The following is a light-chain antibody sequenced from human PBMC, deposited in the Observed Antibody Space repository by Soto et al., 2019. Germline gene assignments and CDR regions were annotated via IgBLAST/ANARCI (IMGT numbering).Light chain of an antibody. V-gene: IGKV3-20*01. CDR2: GVS. CDR3: QLYSTSLFT. J-gene: IGKJ1*01. CDR1: QSVRSDC. Sequence: EIVLTQSPGTLSLSPGERATLSCRASQSVRSDCFAWYQQKPGQAPRVIIFGVSTRATGIPDRFSGSGSGTDFTLTISRLEPEDFAVYYCQLYSTSLFTFAQGTKVDI.